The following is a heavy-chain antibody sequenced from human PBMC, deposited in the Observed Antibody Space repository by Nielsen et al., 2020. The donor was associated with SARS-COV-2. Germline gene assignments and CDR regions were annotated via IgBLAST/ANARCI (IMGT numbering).Heavy chain of an antibody. V-gene: IGHV3-30*18. CDR3: AKVPSAEGSYEYYFDY. CDR2: ISYDGSNK. D-gene: IGHD3-16*01. J-gene: IGHJ4*02. Sequence: GESLKISCAASGFTFSSYGMHWVRQAPGKGLEWVAVISYDGSNKYYADSVKGRFTISRDNSKNTLYLQMNSLRAEDTAVYYCAKVPSAEGSYEYYFDYWGQGTLVTVSS. CDR1: GFTFSSYG.